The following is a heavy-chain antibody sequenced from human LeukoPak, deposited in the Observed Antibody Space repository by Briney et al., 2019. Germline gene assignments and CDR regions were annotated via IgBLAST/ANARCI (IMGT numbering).Heavy chain of an antibody. V-gene: IGHV3-30*02. CDR1: GFTFSTSG. CDR2: IRYDGSNK. Sequence: GGSLRLSCATSGFTFSTSGMHWVRQAPGKGLEWVAFIRYDGSNKYHADSVKGRFTVSRDNSKNTVFLQMNSLRAEDTAVYYCARDLGIVVVPAAYPDYWGQGTLVTVSS. J-gene: IGHJ4*02. D-gene: IGHD2-2*01. CDR3: ARDLGIVVVPAAYPDY.